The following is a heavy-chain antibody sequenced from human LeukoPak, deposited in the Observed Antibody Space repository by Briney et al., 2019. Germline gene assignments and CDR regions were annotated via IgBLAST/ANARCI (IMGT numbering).Heavy chain of an antibody. D-gene: IGHD4-17*01. CDR1: GFTFSSYG. Sequence: GGSLRLSCAASGFTFSSYGMHWVRQAPGKGLEWVAFIRYDGSNKYYADPVKGRFTISRDNSKNRMNLQMKSLRADDTAVYYCAKESTVTPGNVNWFDPWGQGTLVTVSS. J-gene: IGHJ5*02. V-gene: IGHV3-30*02. CDR3: AKESTVTPGNVNWFDP. CDR2: IRYDGSNK.